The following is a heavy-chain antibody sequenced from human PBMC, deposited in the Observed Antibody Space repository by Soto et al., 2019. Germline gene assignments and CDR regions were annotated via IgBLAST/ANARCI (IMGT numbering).Heavy chain of an antibody. CDR1: GFTFSSYA. CDR3: ASGRGYDILTGYHPYFDY. J-gene: IGHJ4*02. Sequence: GGSLRLSCAASGFTFSSYAMSWVRQAPGKGLEWVAGVSWSGDSTGYADSVKGRFTISRDNAKKSVYLQMNSLRAEDTALYYCASGRGYDILTGYHPYFDYWGQGTLVTVSS. CDR2: VSWSGDST. V-gene: IGHV3-23*01. D-gene: IGHD3-9*01.